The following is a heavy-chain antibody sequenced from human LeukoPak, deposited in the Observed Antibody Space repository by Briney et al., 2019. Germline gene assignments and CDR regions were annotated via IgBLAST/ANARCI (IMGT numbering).Heavy chain of an antibody. CDR3: ARDGFGTGSN. D-gene: IGHD3-16*01. V-gene: IGHV3-7*03. Sequence: GGSLRLSCAASGFTLSNHWMTWVRQVPGRGPEWVANIKQDGSEKNYVDSVKGRFIISRDNAKNSLYLQMNTLRADDTAVYYCARDGFGTGSNWGQGTLVTVSS. CDR1: GFTLSNHW. CDR2: IKQDGSEK. J-gene: IGHJ4*02.